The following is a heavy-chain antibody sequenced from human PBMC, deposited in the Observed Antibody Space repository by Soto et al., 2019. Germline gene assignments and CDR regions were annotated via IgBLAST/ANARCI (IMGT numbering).Heavy chain of an antibody. CDR1: GGSISSYY. D-gene: IGHD5-12*01. V-gene: IGHV4-59*01. CDR3: ARGDSGYDRAHFDY. CDR2: IYYSGST. Sequence: SETLSLTCTVSGGSISSYYLSWIRQPPGKGLEWIGYIYYSGSTNYNPSLKSRVTISVDTSKNQFSLKLSSVTAADTAVYYCARGDSGYDRAHFDYWGQGTLVTVSS. J-gene: IGHJ4*02.